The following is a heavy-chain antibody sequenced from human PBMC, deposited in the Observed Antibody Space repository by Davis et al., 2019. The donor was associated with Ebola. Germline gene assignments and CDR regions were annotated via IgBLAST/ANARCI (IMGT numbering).Heavy chain of an antibody. J-gene: IGHJ6*04. CDR1: GFTLSSYG. D-gene: IGHD1-1*01. CDR3: AKVFRVLYYYGMDV. Sequence: GGSLRLSCAASGFTLSSYGMHWVRQAPGKGLEWVAGISNNGGNKYYADSVKGRFTISRDNSKNALYLQMNSLRGEDTAVYYCAKVFRVLYYYGMDVWGKGTTVTVSS. V-gene: IGHV3-30*18. CDR2: ISNNGGNK.